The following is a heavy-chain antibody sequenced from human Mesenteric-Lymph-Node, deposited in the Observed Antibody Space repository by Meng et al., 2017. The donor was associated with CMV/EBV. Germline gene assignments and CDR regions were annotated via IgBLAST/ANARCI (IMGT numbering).Heavy chain of an antibody. CDR1: GGTFSSYA. V-gene: IGHV1-69*04. J-gene: IGHJ6*02. Sequence: KASGGTFSSYAISWVRQAPGQGLEWMGRIIPILGIANYAQKFQGRVTITADKSTSTAYMELSSLRSEDTAVYYCASTPLDFTMIMDVWGQGTTVTVSS. CDR2: IIPILGIA. CDR3: ASTPLDFTMIMDV. D-gene: IGHD3-22*01.